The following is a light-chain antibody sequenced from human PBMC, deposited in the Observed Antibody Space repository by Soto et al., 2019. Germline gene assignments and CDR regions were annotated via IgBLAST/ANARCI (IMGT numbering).Light chain of an antibody. CDR1: QSVSSD. Sequence: EIVMTQSPATLSVSPGERATLSCRASQSVSSDLAWYQQRPGQAPRLLIDGASIRATGIPARFSGSGSGTEFTLTISSLQSEDFAVYYCQQYKKWPLTFGGGTKVEIK. CDR3: QQYKKWPLT. CDR2: GAS. V-gene: IGKV3-15*01. J-gene: IGKJ4*01.